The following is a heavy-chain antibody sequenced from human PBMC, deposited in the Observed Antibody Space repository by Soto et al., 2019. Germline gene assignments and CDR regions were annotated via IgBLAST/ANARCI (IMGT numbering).Heavy chain of an antibody. CDR3: ARYGQYYYDSSRYGC. Sequence: AAVKVSCKSSGYTFTSYGISWVRQAPGQGLEWMGWISAYNGNTNYAQKLQGRVTMTTDTSTSTAYMELRSLRSDDTAVYYCARYGQYYYDSSRYGCWGQGTLVTVSS. CDR2: ISAYNGNT. CDR1: GYTFTSYG. J-gene: IGHJ4*02. V-gene: IGHV1-18*01. D-gene: IGHD3-22*01.